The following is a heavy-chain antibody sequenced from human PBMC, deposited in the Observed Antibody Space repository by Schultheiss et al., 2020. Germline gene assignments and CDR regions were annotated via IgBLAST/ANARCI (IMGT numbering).Heavy chain of an antibody. V-gene: IGHV4-59*08. J-gene: IGHJ6*04. CDR3: AKDRGDSGYYYYYGMDV. Sequence: SQTLSLTCTVSGGSISSYYWSWIRQPPGKGLEWIGYIYYSGSTNYNPSLKSRVTISVDTSKNQFSLKLSSVTAADTAVYYCAKDRGDSGYYYYYGMDVWGKGTTVTVSS. D-gene: IGHD5-12*01. CDR1: GGSISSYY. CDR2: IYYSGST.